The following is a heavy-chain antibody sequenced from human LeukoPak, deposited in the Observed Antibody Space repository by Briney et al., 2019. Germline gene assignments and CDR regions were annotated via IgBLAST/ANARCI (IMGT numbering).Heavy chain of an antibody. Sequence: SETLSLTCAVYGGSFSGYYWSWIRQPPGKGLEWIGEINHSGSTNYNPSLKSRVTISVDTSKNQFSLKLSSVTAADTAVYYCARNYYDSSGYYLDYWGQGTLVTVSS. CDR2: INHSGST. J-gene: IGHJ4*02. CDR3: ARNYYDSSGYYLDY. V-gene: IGHV4-34*01. CDR1: GGSFSGYY. D-gene: IGHD3-22*01.